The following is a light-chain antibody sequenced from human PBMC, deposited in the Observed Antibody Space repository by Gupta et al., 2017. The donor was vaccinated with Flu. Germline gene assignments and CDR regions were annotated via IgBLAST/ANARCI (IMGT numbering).Light chain of an antibody. CDR1: ASNTGSAA. CDR2: STD. CDR3: ATDDSLNTYV. J-gene: IGLJ1*01. Sequence: QRVTIACLEGASNTGSAAVKWKQKLRRTAPKLIIDSTDRLRSGVPDRCAASKTGTSASLTIRGIQSEDEADYYCATDDSLNTYVVGSGTEVTVL. V-gene: IGLV1-44*01.